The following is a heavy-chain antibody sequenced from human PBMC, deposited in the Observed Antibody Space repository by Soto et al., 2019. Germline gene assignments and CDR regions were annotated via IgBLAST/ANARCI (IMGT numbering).Heavy chain of an antibody. J-gene: IGHJ3*02. V-gene: IGHV3-53*01. D-gene: IGHD5-12*01. Sequence: EVQLVASGGDVIQPGGSLRLSCAVSGFTVSDNYMTWVRQPPGKGLEWVSIIYSNGRTNSADSLQGRFAISRDNSRNTVYLQMNSLRVEDTAIYYCARAPSYRGSPMGDLDIWGLGTVVTVSP. CDR3: ARAPSYRGSPMGDLDI. CDR1: GFTVSDNY. CDR2: IYSNGRT.